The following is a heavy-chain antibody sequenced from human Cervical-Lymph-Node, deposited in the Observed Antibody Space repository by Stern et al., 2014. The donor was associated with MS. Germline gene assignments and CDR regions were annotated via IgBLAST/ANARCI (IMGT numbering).Heavy chain of an antibody. V-gene: IGHV1-2*06. D-gene: IGHD3-22*01. CDR1: GYSFTAFF. CDR3: AREATRIVVGIDY. J-gene: IGHJ4*02. Sequence: MQLVESGTKMQKPGASVKVSCKASGYSFTAFFIHWVRQVPGQGLEWMGRLNPNSDDPTYAPNFQDRVTLTRDTSIGTAYLELSRLTSADTAVYYCAREATRIVVGIDYWGQGTQVTVSS. CDR2: LNPNSDDP.